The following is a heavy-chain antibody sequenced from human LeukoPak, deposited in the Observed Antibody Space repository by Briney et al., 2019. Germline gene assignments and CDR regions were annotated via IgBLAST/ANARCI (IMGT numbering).Heavy chain of an antibody. CDR3: ARVACSGGSCYSGWFDP. CDR2: IYTSGST. J-gene: IGHJ5*02. D-gene: IGHD2-15*01. V-gene: IGHV4-4*07. CDR1: GGSISSYY. Sequence: SETLSLTCTVSGGSISSYYWSWIRQPAGKGLEWIGRIYTSGSTNYNPSLKSRVTMSVGTSKNQFSLKLSSVTAADTAVYYCARVACSGGSCYSGWFDPWGQGTLVTVSS.